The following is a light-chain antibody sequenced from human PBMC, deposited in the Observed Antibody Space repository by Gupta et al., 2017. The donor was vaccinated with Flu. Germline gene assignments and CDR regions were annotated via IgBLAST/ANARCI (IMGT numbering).Light chain of an antibody. V-gene: IGLV2-11*01. CDR3: CSYAGSYTWM. CDR1: SDDVGGYNY. CDR2: DFT. J-gene: IGLJ3*02. Sequence: QSALTQPRSVSGSPGQSVTISCTGTSDDVGGYNYVSWYQHHPGRAPKVMIFDFTKRPSGVPDRFSGSKSGNTASLTISGLQVEDEADYYCCSYAGSYTWMFGGGTKLAVL.